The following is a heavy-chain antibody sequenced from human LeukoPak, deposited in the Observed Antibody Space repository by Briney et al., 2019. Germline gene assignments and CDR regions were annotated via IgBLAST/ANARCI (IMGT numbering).Heavy chain of an antibody. D-gene: IGHD1-26*01. CDR3: ARGEVGTTAY. CDR1: GFTFSNYW. CDR2: IKEDGSEK. V-gene: IGHV3-7*01. Sequence: PGGSLRLSCAVSGFTFSNYWMSWVRQAPGKGLEWVANIKEDGSEKYYVDSVKGRFTISRDNAKNSLYLQMNSLRAEDTAVYYCARGEVGTTAYWGQGTLVTVSS. J-gene: IGHJ4*02.